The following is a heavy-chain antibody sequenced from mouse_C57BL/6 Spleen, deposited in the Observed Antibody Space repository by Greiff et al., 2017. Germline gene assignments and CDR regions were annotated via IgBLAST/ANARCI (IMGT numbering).Heavy chain of an antibody. D-gene: IGHD2-5*01. CDR2: IYPGSGST. CDR3: ARGPYSNLSFDV. CDR1: GYTFTSYW. J-gene: IGHJ1*03. Sequence: VQLQQSGAELVKPGASVKMSCKASGYTFTSYWITWVKQRPGQGLEWIGDIYPGSGSTNYNEKFKSKATLTVDTSSSTAYMQLSSLTSEDSAVYYCARGPYSNLSFDVWGTGTTVTVSS. V-gene: IGHV1-55*01.